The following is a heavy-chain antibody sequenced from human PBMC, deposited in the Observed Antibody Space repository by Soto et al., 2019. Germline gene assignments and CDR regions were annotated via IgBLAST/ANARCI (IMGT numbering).Heavy chain of an antibody. CDR2: INTDGGIT. CDR1: GFTFTSDW. J-gene: IGHJ3*02. Sequence: EVQLVESGGNLVQPGGSLRLSCAASGFTFTSDWMHWVRRVPWKGLVWVSDINTDGGITGYADSVKGRFTISRDNAKNTXXXXXXXXXXXXXXXXXXXXXXXXXXXXXXXRRAFDSWGQGTMVTVSS. V-gene: IGHV3-74*01. CDR3: XXXXXXXXXXXXXRRAFDS.